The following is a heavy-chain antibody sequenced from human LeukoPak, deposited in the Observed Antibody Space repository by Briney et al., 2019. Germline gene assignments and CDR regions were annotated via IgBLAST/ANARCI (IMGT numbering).Heavy chain of an antibody. CDR3: ARRGSYYDILTGYSYYFDY. CDR1: GGSFSGYY. D-gene: IGHD3-9*01. J-gene: IGHJ4*02. V-gene: IGHV4-34*01. CDR2: INHSGST. Sequence: SETLSLTCAVYGGSFSGYYWSWIRQPPGKGLEWTGEINHSGSTNYNPSLKSRVTISVDTSKNQFPLKLSSVTAADTAVYYCARRGSYYDILTGYSYYFDYWGQGTLVTVSS.